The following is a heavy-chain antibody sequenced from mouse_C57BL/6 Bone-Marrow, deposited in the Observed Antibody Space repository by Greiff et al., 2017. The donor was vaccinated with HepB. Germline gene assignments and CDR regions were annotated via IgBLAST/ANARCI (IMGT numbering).Heavy chain of an antibody. J-gene: IGHJ4*01. CDR1: GFTFSDYG. V-gene: IGHV5-17*01. D-gene: IGHD2-10*01. Sequence: EVQVVESGGGLVKPGGSLKLSCAASGFTFSDYGMHWVRQAPEKGLEWVAYISSGSSTIYYADTVKGRFTISRDNAKNTLFLQMTSLRSEDTAMYYCTTYYYYAMDYWGQGTSVTVSS. CDR2: ISSGSSTI. CDR3: TTYYYYAMDY.